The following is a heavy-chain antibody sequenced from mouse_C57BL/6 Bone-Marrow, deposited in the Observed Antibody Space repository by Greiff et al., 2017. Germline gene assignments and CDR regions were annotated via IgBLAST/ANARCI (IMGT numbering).Heavy chain of an antibody. CDR1: GFTFSSYG. V-gene: IGHV5-6*01. D-gene: IGHD2-4*01. Sequence: EVQRVESGGDLVKPGGSLKLSCAASGFTFSSYGMSWVRQTPDKRLEWVATISSGGSYTYYPDSVKGRFTISRDNAKNTLYLQMSSLKSEDTAMYYCARRGIYYDYDWYFDVWGTGTTVTVSS. CDR2: ISSGGSYT. J-gene: IGHJ1*03. CDR3: ARRGIYYDYDWYFDV.